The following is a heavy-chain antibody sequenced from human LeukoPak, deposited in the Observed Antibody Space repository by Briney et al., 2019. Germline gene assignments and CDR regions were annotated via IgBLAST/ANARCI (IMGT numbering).Heavy chain of an antibody. Sequence: SETLSLTCTVSGGSISSGGYYWSWIRQHPGKGLEWIGYIYYSGSTYYHPSLKSRVTISVDTSKNQFSLKLSSVTAADTAVYYCARDSGSYSGSYYMDVWGKGTTVTVSS. J-gene: IGHJ6*03. CDR1: GGSISSGGYY. CDR3: ARDSGSYSGSYYMDV. V-gene: IGHV4-31*03. D-gene: IGHD1-26*01. CDR2: IYYSGST.